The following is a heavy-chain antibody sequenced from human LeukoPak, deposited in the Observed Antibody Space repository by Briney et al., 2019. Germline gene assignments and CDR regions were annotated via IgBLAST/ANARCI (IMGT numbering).Heavy chain of an antibody. CDR3: AAGGSGSYSLYYRMDV. Sequence: GASEKVSCKASGFTFTSSAVQWVRQARGQRLEWIGWIVVGSGNTYYAQKFQERVTITRDMSTSTAYMELSSLRSEDTAVYYCAAGGSGSYSLYYRMDVWGQGTTVTVPS. CDR2: IVVGSGNT. CDR1: GFTFTSSA. D-gene: IGHD3-10*01. V-gene: IGHV1-58*01. J-gene: IGHJ6*02.